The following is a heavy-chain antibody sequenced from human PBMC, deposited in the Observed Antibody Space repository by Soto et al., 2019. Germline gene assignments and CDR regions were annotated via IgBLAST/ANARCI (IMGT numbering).Heavy chain of an antibody. J-gene: IGHJ5*02. CDR3: ARPEVPGVNWFEP. Sequence: PXASEKVSWQCSVYIFTGYGISLVRQMPWKGLEWMGRIDPGDSYTNYSPSFQGHVTISADKSISTAYLQWSSLKASDTAMYYCARPEVPGVNWFEPWGQGSLVIVSS. CDR2: IDPGDSYT. CDR1: VYIFTGYG. V-gene: IGHV5-10-1*01. D-gene: IGHD1-1*01.